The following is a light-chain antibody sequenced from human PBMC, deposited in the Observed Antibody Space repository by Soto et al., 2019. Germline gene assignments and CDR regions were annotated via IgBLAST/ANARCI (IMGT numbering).Light chain of an antibody. J-gene: IGLJ1*01. V-gene: IGLV2-8*01. CDR1: SSDVGGYNY. CDR2: EVS. CDR3: SSYAGSNNFV. Sequence: QSALTQPPSASGSPGQSVTISCTGTSSDVGGYNYVSWYQQHPSKAPKLMIYEVSKRPSGVPDRFSGSKSGNTASLTVSGLQAEDEADYYCSSYAGSNNFVFGTGTKVTV.